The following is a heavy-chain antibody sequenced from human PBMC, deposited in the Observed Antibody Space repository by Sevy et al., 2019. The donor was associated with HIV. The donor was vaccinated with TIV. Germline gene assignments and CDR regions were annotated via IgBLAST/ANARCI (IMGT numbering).Heavy chain of an antibody. CDR3: TTGLYFWSGYSHGFDY. Sequence: GGSLRLSCAASGFTFSNAWMSWVRQAPGKGLEWVGRIKSKTDGGTTDYAAPVKGRFTISRDDSKNMLYLQMNSLKTEDTAVYYCTTGLYFWSGYSHGFDYWGQGTLVTVSS. CDR2: IKSKTDGGTT. CDR1: GFTFSNAW. J-gene: IGHJ4*02. D-gene: IGHD3-3*01. V-gene: IGHV3-15*01.